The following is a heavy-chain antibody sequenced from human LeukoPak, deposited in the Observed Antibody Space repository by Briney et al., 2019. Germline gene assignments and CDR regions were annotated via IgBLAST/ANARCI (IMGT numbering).Heavy chain of an antibody. J-gene: IGHJ4*02. CDR2: IYYSGST. CDR3: ARVVRTVRGVIVFDY. D-gene: IGHD3-10*01. Sequence: SETLSLTCTVSGGSISSYYWSWIRQPPGKGLEWIGYIYYSGSTIYNPSLKSRVTISVDTSKNQFSLKLSSVTAADTAVYYCARVVRTVRGVIVFDYWGQGTLVTVSS. CDR1: GGSISSYY. V-gene: IGHV4-59*01.